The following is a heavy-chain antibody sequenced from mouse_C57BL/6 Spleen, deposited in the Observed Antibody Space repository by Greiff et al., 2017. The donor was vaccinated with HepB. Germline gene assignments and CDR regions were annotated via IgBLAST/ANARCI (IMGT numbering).Heavy chain of an antibody. CDR2: ISNGGGST. CDR3: ARSGPSAMDY. CDR1: GFTFSDYY. J-gene: IGHJ4*01. Sequence: EVQRVESGGGLVQPGGSLKLSCAASGFTFSDYYMYWVRQTPEKRLEWVAYISNGGGSTYYPDTVKGRFTISRDNAKNTLYLQMSRLKSEDTAMYYCARSGPSAMDYWGQGTSVTVSS. V-gene: IGHV5-12*01.